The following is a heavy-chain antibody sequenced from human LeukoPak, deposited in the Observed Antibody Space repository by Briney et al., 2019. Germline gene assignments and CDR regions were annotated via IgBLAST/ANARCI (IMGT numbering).Heavy chain of an antibody. V-gene: IGHV1-69*05. J-gene: IGHJ4*02. CDR3: ARGPPYYYDSSGYYYFDY. Sequence: SVKVSCKASGGTFSSYAISWVRQAPGQGLEWMGGIIPIFGTANYAQEFQGRVTITTDESTSTAYMELSSLRSEDTAVYYCARGPPYYYDSSGYYYFDYWGQGTLVTVSS. D-gene: IGHD3-22*01. CDR2: IIPIFGTA. CDR1: GGTFSSYA.